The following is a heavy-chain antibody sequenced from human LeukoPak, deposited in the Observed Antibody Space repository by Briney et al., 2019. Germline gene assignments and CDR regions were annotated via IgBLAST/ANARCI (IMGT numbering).Heavy chain of an antibody. V-gene: IGHV4-39*01. J-gene: IGHJ3*02. CDR2: IYYSGST. D-gene: IGHD3-22*01. CDR1: GGPISSSSYY. CDR3: ARHFGVVVVITTAFDI. Sequence: SETLSLTCTVSGGPISSSSYYWGWIRQPPGKGLEWIGSIYYSGSTYYNPSLKSRVTISVDTSKNQFSLKLSSVTAADTAVYYCARHFGVVVVITTAFDIWGQGTMVTVSS.